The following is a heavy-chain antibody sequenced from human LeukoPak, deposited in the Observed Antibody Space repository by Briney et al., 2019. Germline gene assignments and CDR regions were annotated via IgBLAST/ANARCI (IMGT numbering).Heavy chain of an antibody. CDR3: ARQGSMTRGGYWLDP. D-gene: IGHD3-10*01. Sequence: PSETLSLTCTVSGASINTTNFYWAWIRQPPGKGLESIENIHYTGRTYSNASLNSRVTISVDTSKNQFSLKLTSVSAADTAVYYCARQGSMTRGGYWLDPWGRGTLVIVSS. J-gene: IGHJ5*02. CDR1: GASINTTNFY. CDR2: IHYTGRT. V-gene: IGHV4-39*01.